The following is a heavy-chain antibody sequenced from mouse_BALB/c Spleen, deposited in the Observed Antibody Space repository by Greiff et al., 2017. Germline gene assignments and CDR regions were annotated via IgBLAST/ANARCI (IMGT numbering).Heavy chain of an antibody. CDR1: GFSLTGYG. J-gene: IGHJ2*01. CDR3: ARDEDGNYALDY. D-gene: IGHD2-1*01. V-gene: IGHV2-6-7*01. CDR2: IWGDGST. Sequence: QVQLKESGPGLVAPSQSLSISCTVSGFSLTGYGVNWVRQPPGKGLEWLGMIWGDGSTDYNSALKSRLSISKDNSKSQVFLKMNSLRTDDTARYYCARDEDGNYALDYWGQGTTLTVSS.